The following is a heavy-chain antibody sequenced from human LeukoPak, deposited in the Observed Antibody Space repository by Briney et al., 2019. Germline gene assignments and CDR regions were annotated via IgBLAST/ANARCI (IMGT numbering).Heavy chain of an antibody. Sequence: GGSLRLSCAASGLTFSQYAMRWVRQAPGKGLEWVSSISGSGGGTNYPDSVKGRFTISRDNSKNTLYLEMNSLRVEDTAVYYCAKDFDYSCSGGDYSSQGTLVTVSS. CDR3: AKDFDYSCSGGDY. CDR1: GLTFSQYA. J-gene: IGHJ4*02. D-gene: IGHD3-10*01. V-gene: IGHV3-23*01. CDR2: ISGSGGGT.